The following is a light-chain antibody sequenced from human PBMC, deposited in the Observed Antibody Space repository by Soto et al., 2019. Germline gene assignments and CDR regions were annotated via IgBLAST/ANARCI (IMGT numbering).Light chain of an antibody. CDR2: GAS. V-gene: IGKV3-15*01. CDR1: QSISSN. Sequence: EIVLTQSPATLSVSPGERATLSCRASQSISSNLAWYQQKPGQAPRLLIYGASTRATGSSARVSGSGSGTEFALTISGLHSGDLAVDHCQHFHNSPLTFVGGTVVVIK. CDR3: QHFHNSPLT. J-gene: IGKJ4*01.